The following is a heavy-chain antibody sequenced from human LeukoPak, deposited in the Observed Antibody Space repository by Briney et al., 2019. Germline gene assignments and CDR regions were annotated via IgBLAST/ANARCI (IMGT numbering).Heavy chain of an antibody. V-gene: IGHV3-7*03. J-gene: IGHJ4*02. D-gene: IGHD3-10*01. CDR2: IKQDGSEK. CDR3: ARLDYYGSGSYQVDY. CDR1: GFTFSSYR. Sequence: PGGSLRLSCAASGFTFSSYRMSWVRQAPGKGLEWVANIKQDGSEKYYVDSVKGRFTISRDNAKNSLYLQMNSLRAEDTAVYYCARLDYYGSGSYQVDYWGQGTLVTVSS.